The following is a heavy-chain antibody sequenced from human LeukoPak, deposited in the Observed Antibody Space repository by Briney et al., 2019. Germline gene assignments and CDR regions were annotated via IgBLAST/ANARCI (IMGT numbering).Heavy chain of an antibody. D-gene: IGHD3-22*01. V-gene: IGHV3-73*01. CDR3: TTLGDYYDSSGYYYGENYFDY. Sequence: GGSLRLSCAASGFTFSGSAMHWVRQASGKGLEWVGRIRSKANSYATAYAASVKGRFTISRDDSKNTAYLQMNSLKTEDTAVYYCTTLGDYYDSSGYYYGENYFDYWGQGTLVTVSS. CDR1: GFTFSGSA. J-gene: IGHJ4*02. CDR2: IRSKANSYAT.